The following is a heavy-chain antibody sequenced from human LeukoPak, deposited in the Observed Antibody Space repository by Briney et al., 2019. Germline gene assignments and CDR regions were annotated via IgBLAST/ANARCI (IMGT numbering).Heavy chain of an antibody. Sequence: PSETLSLTCTVSGGSISSYYWAWIRQPPGKGLEWIGYIYYNGRATYNPSLKSRVTISVDTSKNQFSLKQSSVTAADTAVYYCARRSSESFDFWGQGTLVTVSS. CDR2: IYYNGRA. J-gene: IGHJ4*02. D-gene: IGHD3-22*01. CDR1: GGSISSYY. CDR3: ARRSSESFDF. V-gene: IGHV4-59*08.